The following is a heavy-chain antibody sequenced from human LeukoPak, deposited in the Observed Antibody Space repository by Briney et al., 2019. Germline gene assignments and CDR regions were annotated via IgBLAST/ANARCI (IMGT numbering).Heavy chain of an antibody. J-gene: IGHJ6*03. Sequence: PSETLSLTCTVSGGSISITSYYWGWIRQPPGKGLEWIGSMYSSGSTYYNPSLKSRVTISVDTSKNQFSLKLSSVTAADTAVYYCARAYWAYYDFWSGYYPGSYYYYYMDVWGKGTTVTVSS. CDR1: GGSISITSYY. V-gene: IGHV4-39*07. CDR2: MYSSGST. D-gene: IGHD3-3*01. CDR3: ARAYWAYYDFWSGYYPGSYYYYYMDV.